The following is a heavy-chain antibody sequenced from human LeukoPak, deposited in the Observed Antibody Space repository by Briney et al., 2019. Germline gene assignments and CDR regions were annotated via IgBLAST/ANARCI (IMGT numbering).Heavy chain of an antibody. Sequence: PGASLRLSCAASGFTFSSQVMSWVRRAPGKGLEWVSTISASGDNTYYADSVKGRFTISRDNSKNTMYLQMNSLRAEDTALYYCAAKGVGGPTPFDPCGQGILVTVSS. D-gene: IGHD1-26*01. CDR1: GFTFSSQV. J-gene: IGHJ5*02. CDR2: ISASGDNT. CDR3: AAKGVGGPTPFDP. V-gene: IGHV3-23*01.